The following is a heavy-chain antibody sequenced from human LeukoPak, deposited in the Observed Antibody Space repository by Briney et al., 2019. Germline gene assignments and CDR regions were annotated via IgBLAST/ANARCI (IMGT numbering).Heavy chain of an antibody. CDR1: GFTFTSYA. Sequence: GGSLRLSCSASGFTFTSYAMHWVRQAPGKGLEYVSAISSNGDSTYYADSVKGRFTISRDNSKNTLYLQMDSLRAEDTAVYYCVKDGDYGGILAVSDIWGQGTMVTVSS. D-gene: IGHD4-23*01. CDR3: VKDGDYGGILAVSDI. V-gene: IGHV3-64D*06. CDR2: ISSNGDST. J-gene: IGHJ3*02.